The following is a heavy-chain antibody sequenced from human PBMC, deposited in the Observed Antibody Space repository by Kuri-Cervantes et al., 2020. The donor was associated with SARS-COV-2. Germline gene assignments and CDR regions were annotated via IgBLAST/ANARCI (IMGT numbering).Heavy chain of an antibody. Sequence: GESLKISCSASGFIFSDYGMNWVRHLPGKGLEWVSTINFNGYNTHYSDSVRGRFTISRDNSRNILYLEMNSLRAEDTAVYYCARPTYCGGDCYTNSFDSWGQGTLVTVSS. D-gene: IGHD2-21*02. CDR2: INFNGYNT. CDR1: GFIFSDYG. CDR3: ARPTYCGGDCYTNSFDS. V-gene: IGHV3-23*01. J-gene: IGHJ4*02.